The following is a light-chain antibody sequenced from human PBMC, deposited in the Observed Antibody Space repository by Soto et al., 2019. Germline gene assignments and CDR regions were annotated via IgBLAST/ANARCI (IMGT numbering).Light chain of an antibody. CDR3: SSYTTSSTVI. Sequence: QSALTQPASVSGSPGQSITISCTGTSGDVGDHNYVSWYQQQPGKAPKLMIYAVSNRPSGVSNRFSGSKSGTTASLTVSGLQAEDEADYYCSSYTTSSTVIFGGGTKVTVL. J-gene: IGLJ2*01. V-gene: IGLV2-14*03. CDR2: AVS. CDR1: SGDVGDHNY.